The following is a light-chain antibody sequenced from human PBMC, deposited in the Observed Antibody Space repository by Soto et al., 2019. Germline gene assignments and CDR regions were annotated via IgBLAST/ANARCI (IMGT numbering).Light chain of an antibody. V-gene: IGKV3-20*01. CDR3: QQYGGSPKT. J-gene: IGKJ1*01. CDR2: GAS. CDR1: QSVSSNY. Sequence: EIVLTQSPGTLSLSPGERATLSCRASQSVSSNYLAWYQQKPGQAPRLLIYGASSRTTGIPDRFSGSGSGTDFTLTISRLEPEDFAMYYCQQYGGSPKTFGQGTKVEMK.